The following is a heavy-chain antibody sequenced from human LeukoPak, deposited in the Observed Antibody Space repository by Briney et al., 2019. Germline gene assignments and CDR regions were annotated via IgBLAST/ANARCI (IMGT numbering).Heavy chain of an antibody. CDR1: GYTFTSYD. CDR2: MNPNSGNT. J-gene: IGHJ4*02. D-gene: IGHD3-3*01. Sequence: ASVKVSCKASGYTFTSYDINWVRQATGQGLEWVGWMNPNSGNTGYAQKFQGRVTMTRDTSISTAYMELSSLRSEDTAVYYCSITIFGVVIRPIDYWGQGTLVTVSS. CDR3: SITIFGVVIRPIDY. V-gene: IGHV1-8*01.